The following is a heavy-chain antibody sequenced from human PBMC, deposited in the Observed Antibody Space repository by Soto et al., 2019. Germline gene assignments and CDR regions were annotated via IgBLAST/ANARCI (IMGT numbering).Heavy chain of an antibody. CDR2: INPNSGDT. CDR1: GYTFTGYY. Sequence: QVQLVQSGAEVKKPGASVKVSCKASGYTFTGYYMHWVRQAPGQGLEWMGWINPNSGDTNYAQNFQGWVTMTRDTSISTVYMELSRLTADDTAVYYCATDGSGRGPLYYCDYWGQGTLVTVSP. D-gene: IGHD3-10*01. CDR3: ATDGSGRGPLYYCDY. J-gene: IGHJ4*02. V-gene: IGHV1-2*04.